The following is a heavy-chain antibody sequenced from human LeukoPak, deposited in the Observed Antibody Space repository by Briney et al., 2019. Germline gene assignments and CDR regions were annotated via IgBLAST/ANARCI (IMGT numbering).Heavy chain of an antibody. V-gene: IGHV4-34*01. CDR3: ARDSSGWYYDY. CDR1: GGSFSGYY. Sequence: SETLSLTCAVYGGSFSGYYWSWIRQPPGKVLEWIGEINHSGSTNYNPSLKSRGTISVDTSKNQCSLTLSSVTAADTAVYYCARDSSGWYYDYWGQGTLVTVSS. CDR2: INHSGST. D-gene: IGHD6-19*01. J-gene: IGHJ4*02.